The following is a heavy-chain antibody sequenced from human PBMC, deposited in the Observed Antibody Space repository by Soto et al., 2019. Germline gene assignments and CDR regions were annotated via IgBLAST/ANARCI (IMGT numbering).Heavy chain of an antibody. V-gene: IGHV3-43*01. CDR1: GFTFDDYT. D-gene: IGHD6-13*01. CDR2: ISWDGGST. Sequence: PGGSLRLSCAASGFTFDDYTMHWVRQAPGKGLEWVSLISWDGGSTYYADSVKGRFTISRDNSKNSLYLQMNSLRTEDTALYYCANDIGRGYSCSWYLSGFDYWGQGTLVTVSS. J-gene: IGHJ4*02. CDR3: ANDIGRGYSCSWYLSGFDY.